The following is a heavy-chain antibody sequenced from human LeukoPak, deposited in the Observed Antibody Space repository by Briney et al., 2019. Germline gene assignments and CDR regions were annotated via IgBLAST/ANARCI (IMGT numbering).Heavy chain of an antibody. CDR2: ISGSGGST. CDR3: AKGVRVCSSTSCLPLKYYYYGMDV. J-gene: IGHJ6*02. Sequence: GSLRLSCAASGFTLSSYAMSWVRQAPGKGLEWVSAISGSGGSTYYADSVKGRFTISRDNSKNTLYLQMNSLRAEDTAVYYCAKGVRVCSSTSCLPLKYYYYGMDVWGQGTTVTVSS. CDR1: GFTLSSYA. V-gene: IGHV3-23*01. D-gene: IGHD2-2*01.